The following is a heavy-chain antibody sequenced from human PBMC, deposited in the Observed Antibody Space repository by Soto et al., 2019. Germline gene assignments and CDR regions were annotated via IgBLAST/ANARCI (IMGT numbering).Heavy chain of an antibody. V-gene: IGHV4-4*07. CDR1: GGSISSYY. CDR2: IYTSGST. Sequence: SETLSLTCTVSGGSISSYYWSWIRQPAGKGLEWIGRIYTSGSTNYNPSLKSRVTMSVYTSKNQFSLKLSSVTAADTVVYYCARDLGWGSYINWFYPWGQGTLVTVAS. CDR3: ARDLGWGSYINWFYP. D-gene: IGHD1-26*01. J-gene: IGHJ5*02.